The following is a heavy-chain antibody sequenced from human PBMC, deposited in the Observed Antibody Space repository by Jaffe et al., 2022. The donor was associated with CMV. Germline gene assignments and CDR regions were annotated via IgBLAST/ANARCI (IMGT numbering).Heavy chain of an antibody. CDR3: AKGQYYYGSGSNAFDI. V-gene: IGHV3-43*01. D-gene: IGHD3-10*01. CDR2: ISWDGGST. Sequence: EVQLVESGGVVVQPGGSLRLSCAASGFTFDDYTMHWVRQAPGKGLEWVSLISWDGGSTYYADSVKGRFTISRDNSKNSLYLQMNSLRTEDTALYYCAKGQYYYGSGSNAFDIWGQGTMVTVSS. CDR1: GFTFDDYT. J-gene: IGHJ3*02.